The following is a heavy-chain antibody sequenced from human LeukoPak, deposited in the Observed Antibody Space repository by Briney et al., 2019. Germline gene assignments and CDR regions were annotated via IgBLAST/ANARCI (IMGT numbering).Heavy chain of an antibody. CDR1: GYSFTSYW. CDR2: IYPGDSDT. V-gene: IGHV5-51*01. CDR3: ARRYGGFDCSSTSCSSTYYYYYYMDV. J-gene: IGHJ6*03. D-gene: IGHD2-2*01. Sequence: GESLKISCKGSGYSFTSYWIGWVRQMPGKGLEWMGIIYPGDSDTRYSPSFQGQVTISADKSISTAYLQWSSLKASDTAMYYCARRYGGFDCSSTSCSSTYYYYYYMDVRGKGTTVTVSS.